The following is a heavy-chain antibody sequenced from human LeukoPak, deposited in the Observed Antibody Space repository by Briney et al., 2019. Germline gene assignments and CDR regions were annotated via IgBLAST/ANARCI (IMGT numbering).Heavy chain of an antibody. CDR2: VTGTGNT. Sequence: GGSLRLSCAASGLTFSNYVMNWVRQAPGKGLEWVSAVTGTGNTYYADSVKGRFTISRDNSKNMVYLQMNSLSADDTAVYHCARRLGDYWGQGTLVTVSS. CDR1: GLTFSNYV. V-gene: IGHV3-23*01. J-gene: IGHJ4*02. CDR3: ARRLGDY.